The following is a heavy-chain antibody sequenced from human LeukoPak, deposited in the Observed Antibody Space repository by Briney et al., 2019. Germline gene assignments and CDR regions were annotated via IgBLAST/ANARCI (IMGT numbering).Heavy chain of an antibody. J-gene: IGHJ1*01. D-gene: IGHD5-12*01. CDR2: KSGAGRD. CDR3: ARTTRVAPDGRAEYFED. V-gene: IGHV4-59*03. Sequence: SETLSLTCSVSGVSISTYYWSWLRQPPGKGLEWVGYKSGAGRDRYNPSLKSRVTISVDASENQFSLSLRSVPAADPAMYYCARTTRVAPDGRAEYFEDWGQGTLVIVSS. CDR1: GVSISTYY.